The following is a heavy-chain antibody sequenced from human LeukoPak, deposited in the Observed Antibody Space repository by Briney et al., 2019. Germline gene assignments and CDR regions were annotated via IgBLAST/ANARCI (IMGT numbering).Heavy chain of an antibody. CDR3: ARDRGDTAMIDPFDY. CDR2: IIPILGIA. D-gene: IGHD5-18*01. J-gene: IGHJ4*02. Sequence: ASVKVSCKASGYTFTSYGISWVRQAPGQGLEWMGRIIPILGIANYAQKFQGRVTITADKSTSTAYMELSSLRSEDTAVYYCARDRGDTAMIDPFDYWGQGTLVTVSS. V-gene: IGHV1-69*04. CDR1: GYTFTSYG.